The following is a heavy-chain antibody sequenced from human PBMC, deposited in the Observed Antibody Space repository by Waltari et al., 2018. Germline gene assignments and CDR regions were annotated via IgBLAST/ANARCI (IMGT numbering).Heavy chain of an antibody. J-gene: IGHJ4*01. CDR3: ARQSFGAVADY. CDR1: GGSFSGYY. Sequence: QVQLQQWGAGLLKPSETLSLTCAVYGGSFSGYYWSWIRQPPGKGLEWIGEINHSGSTNYNPSLKSRVTISVDTSKNPFSLKLSSVTAADTAVYYCARQSFGAVADYWGHGTLVTVSS. D-gene: IGHD3-16*01. V-gene: IGHV4-34*01. CDR2: INHSGST.